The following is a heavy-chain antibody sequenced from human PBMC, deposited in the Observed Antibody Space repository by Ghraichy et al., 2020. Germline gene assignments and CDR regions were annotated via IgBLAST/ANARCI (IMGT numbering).Heavy chain of an antibody. D-gene: IGHD6-19*01. CDR2: INNGGNI. CDR3: AKDHISSGWPSFDY. CDR1: GFIFTRYA. Sequence: GESLNISSVASGFIFTRYAMSWVRQAPGKGLEWVASINNGGNIYYADSVKGRFTISRDTSENTLFLQLDSLGAEDTATYYCAKDHISSGWPSFDYWGQGTEVTVSS. J-gene: IGHJ4*02. V-gene: IGHV3-23*01.